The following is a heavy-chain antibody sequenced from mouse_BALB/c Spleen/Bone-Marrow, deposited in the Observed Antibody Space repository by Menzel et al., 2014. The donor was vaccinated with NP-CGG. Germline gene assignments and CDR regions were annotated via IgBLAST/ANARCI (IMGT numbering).Heavy chain of an antibody. CDR1: GYTFTNYY. D-gene: IGHD2-1*01. V-gene: IGHV1S81*02. CDR3: TRSGNYLFAY. Sequence: VQLQQSGAELVKPGASVRLSCKASGYTFTNYYMYWVKQRPGQGLEWIGEINLSNGGTNFNEKFKSKATLTVDKSSNTTYMQLSSLTSEDSAVYYCTRSGNYLFAYWGQGTLVTVSA. J-gene: IGHJ3*01. CDR2: INLSNGGT.